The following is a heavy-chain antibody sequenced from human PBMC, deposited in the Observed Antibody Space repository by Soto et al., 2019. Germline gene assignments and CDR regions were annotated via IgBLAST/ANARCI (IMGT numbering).Heavy chain of an antibody. CDR1: GGSVSRDSNI. D-gene: IGHD4-4*01. CDR2: IYYSGPS. J-gene: IGHJ4*02. CDR3: ARGYSHYAH. Sequence: SETLSLTCTVSGGSVSRDSNIWSWIRQPPGKGLEWIGYIYYSGPSRYNPSLESRVTISIDSSKNQVSLTLTSVTAADTAVYYCARGYSHYAHWGRGTLVTVSS. V-gene: IGHV4-61*01.